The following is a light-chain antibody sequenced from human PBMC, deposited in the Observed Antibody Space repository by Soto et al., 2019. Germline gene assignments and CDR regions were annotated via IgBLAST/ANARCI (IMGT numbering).Light chain of an antibody. CDR2: GNS. V-gene: IGLV1-40*01. Sequence: QSALTQPPSVSGAPGQRVTISCTGSSSNIGAGYDVHWYQQLPGTAPKLLIYGNSNRPSGVPDRFSGSKSGTSASRAITGLQAEDEADYYCQSYDSSLSGSRVFGGGTKLTVL. CDR1: SSNIGAGYD. J-gene: IGLJ3*02. CDR3: QSYDSSLSGSRV.